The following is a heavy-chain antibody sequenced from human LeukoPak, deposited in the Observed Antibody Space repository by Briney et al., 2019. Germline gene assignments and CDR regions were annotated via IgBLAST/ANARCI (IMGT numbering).Heavy chain of an antibody. D-gene: IGHD2-21*02. CDR2: IYYSGST. V-gene: IGHV4-59*08. J-gene: IGHJ3*02. CDR3: ARSPAYCGGDCPTGGAFDI. CDR1: GGSISSYY. Sequence: PSETLSLTCTVSGGSISSYYWSWIRQPPGKGLEWIGYIYYSGSTNYNPSLKSRVTISVDTSKNQVSLKLSSVTAADTALYYCARSPAYCGGDCPTGGAFDIWGQGTTVTVSS.